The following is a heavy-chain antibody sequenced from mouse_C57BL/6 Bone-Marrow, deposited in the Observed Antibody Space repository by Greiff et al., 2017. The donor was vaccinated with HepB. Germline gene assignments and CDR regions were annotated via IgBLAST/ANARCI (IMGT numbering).Heavy chain of an antibody. J-gene: IGHJ1*03. CDR2: ISNGGGST. D-gene: IGHD1-1*01. CDR1: GFTFSDYY. Sequence: EVMLVESGGGLVQPGGSLKLSCAASGFTFSDYYMYWVRQTPEKRLEWVAYISNGGGSTYYPDTVKGRFTISRDNAKNTLYLQMSRLKSEDTAMYYCASSTVVATDWYFEVWGTGTTVTVSS. CDR3: ASSTVVATDWYFEV. V-gene: IGHV5-12*01.